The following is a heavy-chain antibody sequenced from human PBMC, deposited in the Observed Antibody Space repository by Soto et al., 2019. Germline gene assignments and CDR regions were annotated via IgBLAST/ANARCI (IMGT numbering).Heavy chain of an antibody. V-gene: IGHV3-30*18. CDR2: ISYDGSNK. CDR3: AKDRWLGYYDYSPYGMDG. J-gene: IGHJ6*02. D-gene: IGHD3-3*01. Sequence: QVQLVESGGGVVQPGRSLRLSCAASGFTFSSYGMHWVRQAPGKGLEWVAVISYDGSNKYYADSVKGRFTISRDNSKNSLDLQMNSLRAEETDVYYCAKDRWLGYYDYSPYGMDGWGQVTTFTVSS. CDR1: GFTFSSYG.